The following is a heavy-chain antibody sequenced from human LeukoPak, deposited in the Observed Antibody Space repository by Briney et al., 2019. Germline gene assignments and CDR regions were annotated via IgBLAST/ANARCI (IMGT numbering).Heavy chain of an antibody. J-gene: IGHJ4*02. CDR3: ARDGLMQYDYVWGSLGFPDY. Sequence: ASVKVSCKASGYTFTGYYMHWVRQAPGQGLEWMGWINPNRGGTNYAQKFQGRVTMTRDTSTSTVYMELSSLRSEDTAVYYWARDGLMQYDYVWGSLGFPDYWGEGTLVTVSS. CDR2: INPNRGGT. D-gene: IGHD3-16*01. CDR1: GYTFTGYY. V-gene: IGHV1-2*02.